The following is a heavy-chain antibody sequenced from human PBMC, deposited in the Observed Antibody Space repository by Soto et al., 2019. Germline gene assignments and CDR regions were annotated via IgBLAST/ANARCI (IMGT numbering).Heavy chain of an antibody. D-gene: IGHD3-22*01. CDR3: AREGNGSYDSSGYLDFDY. Sequence: GGSLRLSCAASGFTFSSYGMHWVRQAPGKGLEWVAVIWYDGSNKYYADSVKGRFTISRDNSKNTLYLQMNSLRAEDTAVYYCAREGNGSYDSSGYLDFDYWGQGTLVTVSS. V-gene: IGHV3-33*01. CDR1: GFTFSSYG. J-gene: IGHJ4*02. CDR2: IWYDGSNK.